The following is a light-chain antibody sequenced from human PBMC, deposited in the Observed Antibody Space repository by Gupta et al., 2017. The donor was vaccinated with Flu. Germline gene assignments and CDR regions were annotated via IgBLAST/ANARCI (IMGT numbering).Light chain of an antibody. CDR1: QY. J-gene: IGLJ1*01. Sequence: QYTDWYQQKPGQAPVLVIYKDSERPSGIPGRFSGSSSVTMVTLTISGVQADDEADYYCQSADSSGTYVFGTGTKVTVL. V-gene: IGLV3-25*03. CDR2: KDS. CDR3: QSADSSGTYV.